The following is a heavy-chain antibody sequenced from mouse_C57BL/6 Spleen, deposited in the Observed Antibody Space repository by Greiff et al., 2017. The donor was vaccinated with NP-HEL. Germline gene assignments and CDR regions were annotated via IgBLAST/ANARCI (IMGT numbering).Heavy chain of an antibody. CDR1: GYAFSSYW. Sequence: QVQLKESGAELVKPGASVKISCKASGYAFSSYWMNWVKQRPGKGLEWIGQIYPGDGDTNYNGKFKGKATLTADKSSSTAYMQLSSLTSEDSAVYCCARGDYDYDADYWGQGTTLTVSS. J-gene: IGHJ2*01. V-gene: IGHV1-80*01. CDR3: ARGDYDYDADY. CDR2: IYPGDGDT. D-gene: IGHD2-4*01.